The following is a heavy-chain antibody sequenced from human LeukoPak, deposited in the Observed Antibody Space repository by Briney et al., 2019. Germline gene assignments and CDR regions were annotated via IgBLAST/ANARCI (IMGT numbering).Heavy chain of an antibody. CDR3: ARETDYYDSSGYYPDY. CDR1: GFTFSSYG. Sequence: PGRSLRLSCAASGFTFSSYGMHWVRQAPGKGLEWVAVIWYDGSNKYYADSVKGRFTISRDNSKYTLYLQMNSLRAEDTAVYYCARETDYYDSSGYYPDYWGQGTLVTVSS. V-gene: IGHV3-33*01. J-gene: IGHJ4*02. D-gene: IGHD3-22*01. CDR2: IWYDGSNK.